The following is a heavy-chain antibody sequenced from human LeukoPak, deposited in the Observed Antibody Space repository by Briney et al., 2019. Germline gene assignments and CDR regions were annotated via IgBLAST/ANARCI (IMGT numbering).Heavy chain of an antibody. V-gene: IGHV4-34*01. CDR2: INHGGST. J-gene: IGHJ4*02. Sequence: SETLSLTCAVYGGSFSAFYWTWIRQPPGKGLEWIGEINHGGSTNYNPSLKSRVTVSLDTSKNQFSLRLSSVTAADTAVYYCAREWEEISVDQWGQGTLVTVSS. D-gene: IGHD1-26*01. CDR1: GGSFSAFY. CDR3: AREWEEISVDQ.